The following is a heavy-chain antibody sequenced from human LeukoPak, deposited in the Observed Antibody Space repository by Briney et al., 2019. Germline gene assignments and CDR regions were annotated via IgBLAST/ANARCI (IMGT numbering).Heavy chain of an antibody. Sequence: PGGSLRLSCAASRFTFSTYAMTWVRQVAEKGLEWVSIINAGGGETYYADSVKGRFTISRDNSKNTLYLQMNSLRVEDTAVYYCGRDPNGDYFGAFEFWGQETLVTVSA. CDR2: INAGGGET. CDR1: RFTFSTYA. J-gene: IGHJ3*01. D-gene: IGHD4-17*01. CDR3: GRDPNGDYFGAFEF. V-gene: IGHV3-23*01.